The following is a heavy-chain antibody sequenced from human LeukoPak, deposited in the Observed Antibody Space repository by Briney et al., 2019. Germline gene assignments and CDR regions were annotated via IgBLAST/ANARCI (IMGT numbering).Heavy chain of an antibody. CDR2: ISSSGGYI. CDR3: ARGGYFDY. V-gene: IGHV3-21*01. CDR1: GFTFSSYS. J-gene: IGHJ4*02. Sequence: GGSLRLSCAASGFTFSSYSMNWVRQAPGKGLEWVSPISSSGGYIYYADSVKGRFTVSRDNAKNSLFLQMNSLKAEDTAVYYCARGGYFDYWGQGTLVTVSS.